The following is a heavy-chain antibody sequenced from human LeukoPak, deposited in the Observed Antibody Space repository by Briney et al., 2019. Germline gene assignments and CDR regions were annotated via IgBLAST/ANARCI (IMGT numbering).Heavy chain of an antibody. CDR1: GYTFTGYY. CDR2: INPNSGDT. Sequence: ASVKVACKASGYTFTGYYIYWVRQAPGQGLEWVGWINPNSGDTGYAQKFQGRVTMTRDTSITTGYMELSRLTSAATAVYYCTSSEHYQYWGQGTLVTVSS. CDR3: TSSEHYQY. D-gene: IGHD1/OR15-1a*01. V-gene: IGHV1-2*02. J-gene: IGHJ4*02.